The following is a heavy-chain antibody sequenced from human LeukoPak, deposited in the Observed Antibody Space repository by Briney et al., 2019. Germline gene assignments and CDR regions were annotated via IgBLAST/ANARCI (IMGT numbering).Heavy chain of an antibody. D-gene: IGHD3-10*01. CDR1: GFTFSSYA. CDR3: ARDCGVRGVKGPHYYYYGMDV. V-gene: IGHV3-30-3*01. CDR2: ISYDGSNK. Sequence: GGSLRLSCAASGFTFSSYAMHWVRQAPGKGLEWVAVISYDGSNKYYADSVKGRFTISRDNSKNTLYLQMNSLRAEDTAVYYCARDCGVRGVKGPHYYYYGMDVWGQGTTVNRLL. J-gene: IGHJ6*02.